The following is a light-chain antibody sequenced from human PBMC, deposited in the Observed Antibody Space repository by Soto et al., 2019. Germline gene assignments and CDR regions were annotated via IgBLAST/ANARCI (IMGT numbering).Light chain of an antibody. J-gene: IGKJ1*01. CDR3: LQYKCYSWT. Sequence: DIQMTQSPSTLSASVGDRVTITCRASQSISSWLAWYQQKPGKAPKLLIYDASSLESGVPSRFSGSGSGTESALTISSLHRKDIATYWCLQYKCYSWT. CDR1: QSISSW. V-gene: IGKV1-5*01. CDR2: DAS.